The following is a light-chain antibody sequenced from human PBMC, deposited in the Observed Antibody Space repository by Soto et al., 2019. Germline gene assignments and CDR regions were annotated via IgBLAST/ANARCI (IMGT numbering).Light chain of an antibody. CDR2: GNT. CDR1: SSKTGAAYD. Sequence: QAVVTQPPSVSGAPGQTVTIPCTGSSSKTGAAYDIHWYQHPPGAGPKLLLYGNTKRPSGVPDRFSGSKSGTSASLTITGLQAEDEADYYCQSYDSSLTAFVFGTGTKLTVL. V-gene: IGLV1-40*01. J-gene: IGLJ1*01. CDR3: QSYDSSLTAFV.